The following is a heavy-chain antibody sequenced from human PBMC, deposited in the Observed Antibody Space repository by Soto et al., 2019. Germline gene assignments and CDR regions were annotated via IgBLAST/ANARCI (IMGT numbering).Heavy chain of an antibody. CDR3: AKETTMIVVEGWFDP. CDR2: ISYDGSNK. J-gene: IGHJ5*02. Sequence: QVQLVESGGGVVQPGRSLRLSCAASGFTFSSYGMHWVRQAPGKGLEWVAVISYDGSNKYYADSVKGRFTISRDNSKNTLYLQMNSLRAEDTAVYYCAKETTMIVVEGWFDPWGQGTLVTVSS. CDR1: GFTFSSYG. D-gene: IGHD3-22*01. V-gene: IGHV3-30*18.